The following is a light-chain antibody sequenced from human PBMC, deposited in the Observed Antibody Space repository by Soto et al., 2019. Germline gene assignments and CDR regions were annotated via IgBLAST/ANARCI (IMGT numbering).Light chain of an antibody. CDR3: CSYAGTTTWV. Sequence: QSALTQPRSVSGSPGQSVTISCTGTSSDVGGYNYVSWYQQHPGKAPKLMIYDVSKRPSGVPDRFSASKSGNTASLTISGVQAEDEADYYCCSYAGTTTWVFGGGTKLTVL. V-gene: IGLV2-11*01. J-gene: IGLJ3*02. CDR1: SSDVGGYNY. CDR2: DVS.